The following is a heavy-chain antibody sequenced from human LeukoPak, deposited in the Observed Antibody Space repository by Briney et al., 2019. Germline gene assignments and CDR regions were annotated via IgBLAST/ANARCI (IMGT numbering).Heavy chain of an antibody. D-gene: IGHD3-22*01. J-gene: IGHJ4*02. V-gene: IGHV4-59*12. CDR2: IYYSGST. CDR1: GGSISSYY. Sequence: SETLSLTCTVSGGSISSYYWSWIRQPPGKGLEWIGYIYYSGSTNYNPSLKSRVTISVDTSKNQFSLKLSSVTAADTAVYYCARGADSTGYYGGFDYWGQGTLVTVSS. CDR3: ARGADSTGYYGGFDY.